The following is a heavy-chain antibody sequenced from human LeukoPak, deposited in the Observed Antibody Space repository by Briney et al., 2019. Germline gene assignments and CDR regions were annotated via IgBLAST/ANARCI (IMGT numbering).Heavy chain of an antibody. CDR3: ARDFHGGADQLPYYFDY. V-gene: IGHV1-3*01. CDR2: INAGNGNT. Sequence: ASVKVSCKASGYTFTSYAMHWVRQAPGQRLEWMGWINAGNGNTKYSQKFQGRVTMTTDTSTSTAYMELSSLRSEDTAVYYCARDFHGGADQLPYYFDYWGQGTLVTVSS. CDR1: GYTFTSYA. J-gene: IGHJ4*02. D-gene: IGHD2-2*01.